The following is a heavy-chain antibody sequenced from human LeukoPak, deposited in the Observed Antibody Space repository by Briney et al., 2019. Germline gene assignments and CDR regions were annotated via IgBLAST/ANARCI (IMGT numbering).Heavy chain of an antibody. CDR3: ARVEGDSVYPDFGY. D-gene: IGHD2-8*01. CDR2: ISSSSSYI. Sequence: PGGSLRLSCAASGFTFSSYSMNWVRQAPGKGLEWVSSISSSSSYIYYADSVKGRFTISRDNAKNSLYLQMNSLRAEDTAVYYCARVEGDSVYPDFGYWGQGTLVTVSS. J-gene: IGHJ4*02. CDR1: GFTFSSYS. V-gene: IGHV3-21*01.